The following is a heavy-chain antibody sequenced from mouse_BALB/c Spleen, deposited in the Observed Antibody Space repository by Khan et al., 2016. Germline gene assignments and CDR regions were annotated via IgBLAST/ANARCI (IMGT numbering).Heavy chain of an antibody. D-gene: IGHD3-3*01. Sequence: EVQLLETGGGLVQPGGSRGLSCEGSGFTFSGFWMSWVRQTPGKTLERIGDINSDGSATNYAPSIKARFTIFRDNDKNTLYLQMNNVQSEGTATYFCLRWEGWSFDVWGAGTTVTVSS. J-gene: IGHJ1*01. V-gene: IGHV11-2*02. CDR1: GFTFSGFW. CDR3: LRWEGWSFDV. CDR2: INSDGSAT.